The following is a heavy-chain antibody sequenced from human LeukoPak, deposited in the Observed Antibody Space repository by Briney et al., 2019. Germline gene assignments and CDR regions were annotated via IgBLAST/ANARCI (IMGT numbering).Heavy chain of an antibody. V-gene: IGHV3-30*03. CDR3: ARDGHYFAMDV. J-gene: IGHJ6*02. CDR1: GFTFSSYG. CDR2: ISYDGSNK. Sequence: PGRSLRLSCAASGFTFSSYGMHWVRQAPGKGLEWVAVISYDGSNKYYADSVKGRFTISRDNAKSSVHLQMNGLRAEDTAIYYCARDGHYFAMDVWGQGTTVTVSS.